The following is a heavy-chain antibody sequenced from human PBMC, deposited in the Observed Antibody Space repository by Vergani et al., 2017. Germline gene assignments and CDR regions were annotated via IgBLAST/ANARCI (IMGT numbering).Heavy chain of an antibody. CDR2: IIPIFGTA. CDR1: GGTFSSYA. CDR3: ARDFGYCSGGSCYGMDV. V-gene: IGHV1-69*12. D-gene: IGHD2-15*01. J-gene: IGHJ6*02. Sequence: QVQLVQSGAEVKKPGSSVKVSCKASGGTFSSYAISWVRQAPGQGLEWMGGIIPIFGTANYAQKFQGRVTITADESTRTAYMALSSLRSEDTAVYYCARDFGYCSGGSCYGMDVWGQGTTVTVSS.